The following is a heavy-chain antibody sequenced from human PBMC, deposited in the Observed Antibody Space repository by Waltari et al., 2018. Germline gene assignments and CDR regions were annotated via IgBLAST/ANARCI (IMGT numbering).Heavy chain of an antibody. CDR1: GYIFTSYG. Sequence: QIQLVQSGVEVKKPGASVKVSCRTSGYIFTSYGISWVRQAPGQRLEWMGWINTYKGNTNYAQKFQGRVTLTADTPADTVHMELTNLRSDDTAVYYCARSALTSDRSTDDDVFELWGQGTMITVSS. V-gene: IGHV1-18*01. J-gene: IGHJ3*01. CDR2: INTYKGNT. CDR3: ARSALTSDRSTDDDVFEL.